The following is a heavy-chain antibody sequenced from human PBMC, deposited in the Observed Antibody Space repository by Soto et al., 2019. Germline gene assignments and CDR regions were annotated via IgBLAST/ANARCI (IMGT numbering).Heavy chain of an antibody. CDR2: INPKTAAT. D-gene: IGHD3-10*01. V-gene: IGHV1-2*02. Sequence: QVQLVQSGAEVKKSGASVKVSCKPSGYSFSDYFIQWVRQAPGQGLEWVAWINPKTAATNYAKKFQGRVSVTWDTSSTTAYMELTSLRPDDTAVYYCARIKWGLNYYTGMDVWGQGTTVIVSS. CDR1: GYSFSDYF. CDR3: ARIKWGLNYYTGMDV. J-gene: IGHJ6*02.